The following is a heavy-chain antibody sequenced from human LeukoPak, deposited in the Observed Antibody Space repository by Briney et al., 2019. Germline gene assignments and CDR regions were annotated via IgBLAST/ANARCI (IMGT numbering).Heavy chain of an antibody. Sequence: GGSLRLSCAASGFTFSSYSMNWVRQAPGKGLEWLSYISSSSSIIYYADSVKGRFTISRDNAKNSLYLQMNSLRDEDTAVYYCARDGDSSGYYAAFDIWGQGTMVTVSS. CDR3: ARDGDSSGYYAAFDI. V-gene: IGHV3-48*02. J-gene: IGHJ3*02. CDR2: ISSSSSII. D-gene: IGHD3-22*01. CDR1: GFTFSSYS.